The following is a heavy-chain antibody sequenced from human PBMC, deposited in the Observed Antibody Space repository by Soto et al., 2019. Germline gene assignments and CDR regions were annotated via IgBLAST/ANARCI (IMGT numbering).Heavy chain of an antibody. CDR1: GYSFTVYY. Sequence: QAQLVQSGAEVTKPGASVKVSCEASGYSFTVYYIHWVRQAPGQGLEWMGWVNPNTGGTKYAQKFQGTVTMTRDTSITTAYLELSRLKSDDTAVYYCARAIAAPGGGYYYGMDVWGQGTTVTVSS. D-gene: IGHD6-13*01. CDR3: ARAIAAPGGGYYYGMDV. CDR2: VNPNTGGT. J-gene: IGHJ6*02. V-gene: IGHV1-2*02.